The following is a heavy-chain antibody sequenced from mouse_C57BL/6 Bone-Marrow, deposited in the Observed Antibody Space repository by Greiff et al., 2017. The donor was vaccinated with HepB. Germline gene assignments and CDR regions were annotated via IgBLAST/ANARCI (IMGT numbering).Heavy chain of an antibody. CDR2: SRNKANDYTT. Sequence: EVNVVESGGGLVQSGRSLRLSCATSGFTFSDFYMEWVRQAPGKGLEWIAASRNKANDYTTEYSASVKGRFIVSRDTSQSILYLQMNALRAEDTAIYYCARDYYGSSYHWYFDVWGTGTTVTVSS. V-gene: IGHV7-1*01. J-gene: IGHJ1*03. D-gene: IGHD1-1*01. CDR1: GFTFSDFY. CDR3: ARDYYGSSYHWYFDV.